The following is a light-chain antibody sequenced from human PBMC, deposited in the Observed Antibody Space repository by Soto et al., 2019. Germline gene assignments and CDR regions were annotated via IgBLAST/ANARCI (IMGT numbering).Light chain of an antibody. CDR2: EVS. CDR1: SSDVGGFNY. V-gene: IGLV2-14*01. CDR3: SSYTTSNTLV. J-gene: IGLJ1*01. Sequence: QSALTQPASVSGSPGQSITISCTGTSSDVGGFNYVSWYQQFPGKAPKLMIYEVSNRPSGVSNRFSGSKPGNTASLTISGLQAEDEGDYYCSSYTTSNTLVFGTGTKVTVL.